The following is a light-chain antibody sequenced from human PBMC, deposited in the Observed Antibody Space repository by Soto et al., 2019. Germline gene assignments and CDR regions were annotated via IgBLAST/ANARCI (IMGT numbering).Light chain of an antibody. CDR3: CSYARNNTWL. V-gene: IGLV2-14*01. CDR1: NSDVGAYNF. Sequence: QSALTQPASVSGSPGQSVTISCTGTNSDVGAYNFVSWYQEHPGKAPKLIIYEVDDRPSGVSPRFSASKSGNTASLTISGLQPDDEADYYCCSYARNNTWLFGTGTKLTVL. J-gene: IGLJ2*01. CDR2: EVD.